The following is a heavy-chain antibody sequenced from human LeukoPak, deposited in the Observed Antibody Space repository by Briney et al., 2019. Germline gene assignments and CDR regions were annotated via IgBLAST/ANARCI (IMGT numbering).Heavy chain of an antibody. CDR1: GASISGSGYY. D-gene: IGHD6-19*01. CDR2: IYSSGST. J-gene: IGHJ4*02. CDR3: ATGGWYFPFDY. V-gene: IGHV4-39*02. Sequence: SETLSLTCTVSGASISGSGYYWGWIRQPPGKGLEWIGSIYSSGSTYYNASLQSRVTISIETSKNQISLRLNSVTAADTAMYYCATGGWYFPFDYWGQGTLVTVSS.